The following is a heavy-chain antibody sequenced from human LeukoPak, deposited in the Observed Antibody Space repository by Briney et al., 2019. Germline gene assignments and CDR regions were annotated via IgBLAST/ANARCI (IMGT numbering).Heavy chain of an antibody. Sequence: SETLSLTCAVYGGSFSAYYWSWIRQHPGKGLEWIGYIFYSGSTYYNPSLKSRVTISVDTSKNQFSLNLNSVTAADTAVYYCASRSPPGKTGYFDYWGQGTLVTVPS. D-gene: IGHD4-23*01. V-gene: IGHV4-31*11. CDR2: IFYSGST. CDR1: GGSFSAYY. CDR3: ASRSPPGKTGYFDY. J-gene: IGHJ4*02.